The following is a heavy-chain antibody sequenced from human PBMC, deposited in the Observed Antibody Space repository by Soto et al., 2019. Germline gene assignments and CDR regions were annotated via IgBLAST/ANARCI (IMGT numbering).Heavy chain of an antibody. J-gene: IGHJ6*02. CDR3: AREGMATVTRYEMAYGMDV. CDR2: ISAYNGNT. CDR1: GYTFTSYG. V-gene: IGHV1-18*01. D-gene: IGHD4-17*01. Sequence: AASVKVSCKASGYTFTSYGISWVRQAPGQGLEWMGWISAYNGNTNYAQKLQGRVTMTTDTSTSTAYMELRSLRSDDTAVYYCAREGMATVTRYEMAYGMDVWGQGTTVTVSS.